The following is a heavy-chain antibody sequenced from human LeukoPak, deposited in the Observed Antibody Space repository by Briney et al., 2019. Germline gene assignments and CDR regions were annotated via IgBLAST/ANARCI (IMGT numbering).Heavy chain of an antibody. CDR2: ISGSGGNA. CDR3: ARDSFGLPLDLYYFDY. J-gene: IGHJ4*02. V-gene: IGHV3-23*01. D-gene: IGHD3-16*02. CDR1: GFTFSSYG. Sequence: GGSLRLSCAASGFTFSSYGMSWVRQAPGKGLDGVSGISGSGGNAYYADSVKGRFTISRDNSKNTLYLQMNSLRAEDTAVYYCARDSFGLPLDLYYFDYWGQGTLVTVSS.